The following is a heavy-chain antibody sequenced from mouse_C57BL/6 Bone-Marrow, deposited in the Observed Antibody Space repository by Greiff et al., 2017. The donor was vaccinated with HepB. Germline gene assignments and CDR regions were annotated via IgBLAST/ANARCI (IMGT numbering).Heavy chain of an antibody. Sequence: EVKLMESGGGLVKPGGSLKLSCAASGFTFSDYGMHWVRQAPEKGLEWVAYISSGSSTIYYADTVKGRFTISRDNAKDTLFLQMTSRRSEDTAMFYCARKARQLCLAYWGQGTLVTVSA. D-gene: IGHD3-2*01. J-gene: IGHJ3*01. V-gene: IGHV5-17*01. CDR3: ARKARQLCLAY. CDR1: GFTFSDYG. CDR2: ISSGSSTI.